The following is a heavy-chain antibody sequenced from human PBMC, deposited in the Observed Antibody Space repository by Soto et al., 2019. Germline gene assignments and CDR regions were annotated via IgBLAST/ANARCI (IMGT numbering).Heavy chain of an antibody. D-gene: IGHD1-26*01. CDR3: EWELRLDY. CDR2: ISGSGGST. V-gene: IGHV3-23*04. J-gene: IGHJ4*02. Sequence: VQLVESGGGLVKPGGSLRLSCAASGFTFSDYYMSWIRQAPGKGLEWVSAISGSGGSTYYADSVKGRFTISRDNSKNTLYLQMNSLRAEDTAVYYCEWELRLDYWGQGTLVTVSS. CDR1: GFTFSDYY.